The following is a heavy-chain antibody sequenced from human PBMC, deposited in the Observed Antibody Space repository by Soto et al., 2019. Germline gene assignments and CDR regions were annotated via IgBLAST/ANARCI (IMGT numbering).Heavy chain of an antibody. CDR2: IWYDGSNK. V-gene: IGHV3-33*01. CDR3: ARPGGQWLVTTLAY. CDR1: GFTFSSYG. Sequence: GGSLRLSCAASGFTFSSYGMHWVRQAPGKGLEWVAVIWYDGSNKYYADSVKGRFTISRDNSKNTLYLQMNSLRAEDTAVYYCARPGGQWLVTTLAYWGQGTLVTISS. J-gene: IGHJ4*02. D-gene: IGHD6-19*01.